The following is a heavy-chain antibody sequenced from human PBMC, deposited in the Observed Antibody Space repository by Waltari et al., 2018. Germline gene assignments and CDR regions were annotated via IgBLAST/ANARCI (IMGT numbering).Heavy chain of an antibody. CDR2: T. J-gene: IGHJ6*03. CDR3: ARALYGSGSYYYYYYMDV. D-gene: IGHD3-10*01. V-gene: IGHV4-34*01. Sequence: TNYNPSLKSRVTISVDTSKNQFSLKLSSVTAADTAVYYCARALYGSGSYYYYYYMDVWGKGTTVTVSS.